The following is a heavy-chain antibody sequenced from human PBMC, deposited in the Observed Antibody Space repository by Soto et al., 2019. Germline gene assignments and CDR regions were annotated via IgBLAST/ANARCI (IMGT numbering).Heavy chain of an antibody. CDR2: IYYSGST. V-gene: IGHV4-59*01. Sequence: SETLSLTCTVSGGPISSYYWSWIRQPPGKGLDWIGFIYYSGSTNYNPSLKSRVTISVDTSKNQFSLNLSSVTAADTAVYYCARSDGRYWGQGTLVTVSS. CDR1: GGPISSYY. CDR3: ARSDGRY. J-gene: IGHJ4*02.